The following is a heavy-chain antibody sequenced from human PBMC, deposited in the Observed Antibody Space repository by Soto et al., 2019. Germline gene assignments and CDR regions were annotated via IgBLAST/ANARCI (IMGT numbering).Heavy chain of an antibody. CDR1: GGSISSSSYY. V-gene: IGHV4-39*01. Sequence: SETLSLTCTVSGGSISSSSYYWGWIRQPPGKGLEWIGSIYYSGSTYYNPSLKSRVTISVDTSKNQFSLKLSSVTAADTAVYYCARQEHSSGWYKLSYFDYWGQGTLVTVSS. CDR3: ARQEHSSGWYKLSYFDY. CDR2: IYYSGST. J-gene: IGHJ4*02. D-gene: IGHD6-19*01.